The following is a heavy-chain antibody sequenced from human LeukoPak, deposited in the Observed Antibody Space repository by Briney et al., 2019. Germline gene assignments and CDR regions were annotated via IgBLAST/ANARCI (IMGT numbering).Heavy chain of an antibody. Sequence: PGGSLTLSCAASGFTFSYYGMHWVRQAPGKGLEWVAYIASDGSYKDYVDSAMGRFTVYRDNSKNTLYLQMDSLRPEDTAVYYCAKGGTEGYDILTGLDYWGQGTLVTVSS. CDR3: AKGGTEGYDILTGLDY. V-gene: IGHV3-30*02. J-gene: IGHJ4*02. CDR2: IASDGSYK. CDR1: GFTFSYYG. D-gene: IGHD3-9*01.